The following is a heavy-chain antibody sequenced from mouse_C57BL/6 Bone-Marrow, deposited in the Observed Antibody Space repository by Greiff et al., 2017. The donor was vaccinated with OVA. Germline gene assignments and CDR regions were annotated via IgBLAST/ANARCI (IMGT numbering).Heavy chain of an antibody. CDR3: TKIIPDYFDY. V-gene: IGHV1-15*01. CDR1: GYTFTDYE. Sequence: QVQLQQSGAELVRPGASVTLSCKASGYTFTDYEMHWVKQTPVHGLEWIGAIDPETGGTAYNQKFKGKAILTADKSSSTAYIELRSLTSEDSAVYYCTKIIPDYFDYWGQGTTLTVSS. J-gene: IGHJ2*01. CDR2: IDPETGGT.